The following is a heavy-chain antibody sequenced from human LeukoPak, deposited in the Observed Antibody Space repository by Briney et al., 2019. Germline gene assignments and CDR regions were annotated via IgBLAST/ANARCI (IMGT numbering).Heavy chain of an antibody. D-gene: IGHD4-11*01. V-gene: IGHV1-8*01. CDR2: MNPNSGNT. J-gene: IGHJ5*02. Sequence: GASVKVSCKASGYTFTSYDINWVRQATGQGLEWMGWMNPNSGNTGYAQKLQGRVTMTTDTSTSTAYMELRSLRSDDTAVYYCARAPLTTVSWFDPWGQGTLVTVSS. CDR1: GYTFTSYD. CDR3: ARAPLTTVSWFDP.